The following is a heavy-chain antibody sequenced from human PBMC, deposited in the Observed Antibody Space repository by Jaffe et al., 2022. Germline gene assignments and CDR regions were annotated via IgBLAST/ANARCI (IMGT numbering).Heavy chain of an antibody. CDR1: GGSISSGSYY. J-gene: IGHJ5*02. V-gene: IGHV4-61*02. Sequence: QVQLQESGPGLVKPSQTLSLTCTVSGGSISSGSYYWSWIRQPAGKGLEWIGRIYTSGSTNYNPSLKSRVTISVDTSKNQFSLKLSSVTAADTAVYYCARDQTVGSGSYLFDPWGQGTLVTVSS. CDR2: IYTSGST. D-gene: IGHD3-10*01. CDR3: ARDQTVGSGSYLFDP.